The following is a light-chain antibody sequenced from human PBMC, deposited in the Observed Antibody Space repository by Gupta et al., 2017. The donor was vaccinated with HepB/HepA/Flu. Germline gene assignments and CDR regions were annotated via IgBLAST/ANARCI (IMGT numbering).Light chain of an antibody. CDR1: QSISSW. J-gene: IGKJ1*01. Sequence: DIQMTHSPSTLSASVGDRVTITCRASQSISSWLAWYQQKPGKAPKLLIYKASSLESGVPSRFSGSGSGTDFTLTISSLQPEDFATYYCQQDDSGQWTFGQGTXVEI. CDR3: QQDDSGQWT. V-gene: IGKV1-5*03. CDR2: KAS.